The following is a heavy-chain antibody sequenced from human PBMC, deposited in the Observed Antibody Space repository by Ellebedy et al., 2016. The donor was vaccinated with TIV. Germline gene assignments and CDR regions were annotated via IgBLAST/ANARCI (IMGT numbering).Heavy chain of an antibody. CDR3: AHGRYGDYADWFDP. CDR1: GFSLSTSGMG. CDR2: IYWNDDK. Sequence: SGPTLVKPTQTLTLTCTFSGFSLSTSGMGVGWIRQPPGKALEWLAIIYWNDDKRYSSSMKSRLTITKDTSKSQVVLTMTNMDPVDTATYFCAHGRYGDYADWFDPWGQGTLVTVSS. V-gene: IGHV2-5*01. D-gene: IGHD4-17*01. J-gene: IGHJ5*02.